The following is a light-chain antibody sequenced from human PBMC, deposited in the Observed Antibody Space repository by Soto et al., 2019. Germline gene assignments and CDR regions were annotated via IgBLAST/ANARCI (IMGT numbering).Light chain of an antibody. CDR2: EVN. Sequence: QSVLTQPPSASGSPGQYVTISCTGTSSDVGGYNYVSWYQQNPGKVPKLMIYEVNKRPSGVPDRFSGSKSGNTASLTVSGLQAEDEADYYCTSYAGGNNVFGTGTKLTVL. J-gene: IGLJ1*01. CDR1: SSDVGGYNY. V-gene: IGLV2-8*01. CDR3: TSYAGGNNV.